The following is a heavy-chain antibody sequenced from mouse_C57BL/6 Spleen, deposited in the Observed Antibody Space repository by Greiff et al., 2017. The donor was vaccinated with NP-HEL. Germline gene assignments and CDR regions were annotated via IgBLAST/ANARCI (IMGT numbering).Heavy chain of an antibody. CDR1: GYTFTSYW. Sequence: VQLQQPGAELVMPGASVKLSCKASGYTFTSYWMHWVKQRPGQGLEWIGEIDPSDSYTNYNQKFKGKSTLTVDKSSSTAYMQLSSLTSEDSAVYYCARWNSKGFMDYWGQGTSVTVSS. CDR3: ARWNSKGFMDY. J-gene: IGHJ4*01. CDR2: IDPSDSYT. V-gene: IGHV1-69*01. D-gene: IGHD2-5*01.